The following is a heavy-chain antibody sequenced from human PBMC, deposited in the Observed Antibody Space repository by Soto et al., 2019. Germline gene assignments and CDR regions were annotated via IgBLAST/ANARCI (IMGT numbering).Heavy chain of an antibody. CDR2: TYYRSKWYN. D-gene: IGHD3-3*01. CDR3: ARGGITIFGVVITPPFGMDV. Sequence: PSQTLSLTCAISGDSVSSNSAAWNWIRQSPSRGLEWLGRTYYRSKWYNDYAVSVKSRITINPDTSKNQFSLQLNSVTPEDTAVYYCARGGITIFGVVITPPFGMDVWGQGXTVTVYS. J-gene: IGHJ6*02. CDR1: GDSVSSNSAA. V-gene: IGHV6-1*01.